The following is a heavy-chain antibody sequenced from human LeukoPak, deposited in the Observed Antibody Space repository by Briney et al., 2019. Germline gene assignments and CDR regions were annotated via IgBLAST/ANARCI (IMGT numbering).Heavy chain of an antibody. V-gene: IGHV4-4*07. D-gene: IGHD2-2*01. CDR2: IDTSGST. CDR3: ANMGDGSSSLLVVNY. Sequence: SETLSLTCTVSGGSISSYFCSWIRQPAGKGLEWIGRIDTSGSTNYNPPLKSRVTMSVDTSKNQFSLKLSSVTAADTAVYYCANMGDGSSSLLVVNYWGQGTLVTVSS. J-gene: IGHJ4*02. CDR1: GGSISSYF.